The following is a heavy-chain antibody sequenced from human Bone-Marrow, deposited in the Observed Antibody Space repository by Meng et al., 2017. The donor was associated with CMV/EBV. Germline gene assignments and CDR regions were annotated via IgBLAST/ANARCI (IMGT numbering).Heavy chain of an antibody. CDR3: ARVEGGDWFDP. V-gene: IGHV4-38-2*02. CDR1: GYSISSGYY. Sequence: SETLSLTCTVSGYSISSGYYWGWIRQPPGKGLEWIGYISYTGSTKYNPSLLSRVTISVDTSKNQFSLKLSSVTAADTAVYYCARVEGGDWFDPWGQGTLVTVSS. J-gene: IGHJ5*02. CDR2: ISYTGST. D-gene: IGHD3-16*01.